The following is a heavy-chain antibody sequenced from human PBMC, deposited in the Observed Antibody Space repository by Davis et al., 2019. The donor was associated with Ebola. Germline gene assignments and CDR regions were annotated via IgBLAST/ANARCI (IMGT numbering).Heavy chain of an antibody. CDR2: IYYSGTT. D-gene: IGHD6-19*01. CDR1: GGSISNYY. V-gene: IGHV4-59*01. Sequence: MPSETLSLTCTVSGGSISNYYWSWIRQPPGKGLEWIGYIYYSGTTNYNPSLKSRVTISVDTSKNQFSLKLSSVTAADTAVYYCARRLAVAGTHWYFDLWGRGTLVTVSS. CDR3: ARRLAVAGTHWYFDL. J-gene: IGHJ2*01.